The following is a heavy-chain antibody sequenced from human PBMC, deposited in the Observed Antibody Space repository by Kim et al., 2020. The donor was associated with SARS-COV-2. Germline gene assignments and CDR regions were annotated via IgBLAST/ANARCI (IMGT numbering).Heavy chain of an antibody. CDR1: RFTFNNYW. CDR2: ISSDGSIT. J-gene: IGHJ6*02. CDR3: ARGFVRDGFDV. Sequence: GGSLRLSCAVSRFTFNNYWINWARHAPGKGLVWVSRISSDGSITNYADSVKGRFTMSRDNAENTLYLQMNSLRAEDTAVYYCARGFVRDGFDVWGQGTTVTVSS. V-gene: IGHV3-74*01. D-gene: IGHD3-10*01.